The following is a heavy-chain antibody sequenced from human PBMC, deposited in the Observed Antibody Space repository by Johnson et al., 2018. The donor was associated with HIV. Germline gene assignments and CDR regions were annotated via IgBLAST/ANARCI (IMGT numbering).Heavy chain of an antibody. CDR1: GFTVSSNY. Sequence: VQLVESGGGLIQPGGSLRLSCAASGFTVSSNYISWVRQAPGKGLEYVSAISSNGGSSYYANSVKGRFTISRDNSKNTLYLQMGSLRAEDMAVYYCARGTVCGGDCYSRAFDIWGQGTMVTVSS. CDR2: ISSNGGSS. V-gene: IGHV3-64*01. J-gene: IGHJ3*02. CDR3: ARGTVCGGDCYSRAFDI. D-gene: IGHD2-21*02.